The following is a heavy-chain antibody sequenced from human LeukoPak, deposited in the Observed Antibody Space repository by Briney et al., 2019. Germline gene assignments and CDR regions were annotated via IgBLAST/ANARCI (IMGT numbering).Heavy chain of an antibody. CDR1: GGSIDSSS. V-gene: IGHV4-4*07. D-gene: IGHD1-26*01. CDR2: IYLGGSP. J-gene: IGHJ5*02. CDR3: ANWVGNWFDP. Sequence: PSETLSLTCTVFGGSIDSSSWSWIRQPVGKGLEWIWRIYLGGSPIYNPSLKSRVIMTVDTSTNQFLLWLRSVTAADTATYYCANWVGNWFDPWGQGTLVTVSS.